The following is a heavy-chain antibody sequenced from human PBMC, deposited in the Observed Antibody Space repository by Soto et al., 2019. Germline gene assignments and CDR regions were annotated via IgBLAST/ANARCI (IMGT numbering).Heavy chain of an antibody. CDR2: INSDGSST. D-gene: IGHD2-2*01. CDR3: ARVCSTSCNDY. V-gene: IGHV3-74*01. J-gene: IGHJ4*02. CDR1: GFTFSSYW. Sequence: GGSLRLSCAASGFTFSSYWMHWVRQAPGKGLVWVSRINSDGSSTSYADSVKGRFTISRDNAKNTLYLQMNSLRAEDTAVYYCARVCSTSCNDYWGQGTLVTVSS.